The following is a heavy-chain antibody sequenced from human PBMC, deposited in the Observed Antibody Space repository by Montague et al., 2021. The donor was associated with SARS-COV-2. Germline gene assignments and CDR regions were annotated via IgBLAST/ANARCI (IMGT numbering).Heavy chain of an antibody. Sequence: TLSLICTVSGGSISPYYWSWIRQSPGKGLECIGYTSYSGSTDYNPSLKSRVTISIDTSKNQFSLKLSSVTAADTAVYYCARWGEYYDSPYYYYAMDVWGQGTTVTVSS. J-gene: IGHJ6*02. V-gene: IGHV4-59*12. CDR2: TSYSGST. CDR3: ARWGEYYDSPYYYYAMDV. CDR1: GGSISPYY. D-gene: IGHD3-3*01.